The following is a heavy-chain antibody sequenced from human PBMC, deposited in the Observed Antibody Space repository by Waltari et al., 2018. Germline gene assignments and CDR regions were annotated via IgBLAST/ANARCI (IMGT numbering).Heavy chain of an antibody. D-gene: IGHD5-18*01. CDR2: IIPIFGTA. Sequence: QVQLVQSGAEVKKPGSSVKVSCKASGGTFSSYAISWVRQAPGQGLEWMGGIIPIFGTANYAQKFQGRVTITADESTSTAYMELSSLRSEDTAVYYCATTWTVDTAMAPGFGYFDYWGQGTLVTVSS. CDR1: GGTFSSYA. CDR3: ATTWTVDTAMAPGFGYFDY. J-gene: IGHJ4*02. V-gene: IGHV1-69*13.